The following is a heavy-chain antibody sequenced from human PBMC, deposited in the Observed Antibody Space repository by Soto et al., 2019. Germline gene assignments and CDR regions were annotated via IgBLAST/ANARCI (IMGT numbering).Heavy chain of an antibody. Sequence: ASVKVSCKASGYTFTSYGISWVRQAPGQGLEWMGWISAYNGNTNYAQKLQGRVTMTTDTSTSTAYMELRSLRSDDTAVYYCARDSPAPRGYYDSSGYSPIDYWGQGTLVTVSS. CDR2: ISAYNGNT. V-gene: IGHV1-18*04. J-gene: IGHJ4*02. D-gene: IGHD3-22*01. CDR3: ARDSPAPRGYYDSSGYSPIDY. CDR1: GYTFTSYG.